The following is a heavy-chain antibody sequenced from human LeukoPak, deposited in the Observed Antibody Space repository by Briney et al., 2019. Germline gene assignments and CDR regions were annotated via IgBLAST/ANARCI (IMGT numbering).Heavy chain of an antibody. D-gene: IGHD4-17*01. CDR2: ISSSSSYI. Sequence: PGGSLRLSCAASGFTFSSYSMNWVRQAPGKGLEWVSSISSSSSYIYYADSVKGRFTISRDNAKNSLYLQMNSLRAEDTAVYYCARDEGYGAPFDYWGQGTLVTVSS. V-gene: IGHV3-21*01. J-gene: IGHJ4*02. CDR1: GFTFSSYS. CDR3: ARDEGYGAPFDY.